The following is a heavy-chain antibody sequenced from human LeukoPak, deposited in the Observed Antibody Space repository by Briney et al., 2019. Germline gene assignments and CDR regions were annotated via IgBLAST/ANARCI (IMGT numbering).Heavy chain of an antibody. CDR2: ISGSGGST. CDR1: GFTFTSHA. D-gene: IGHD3-16*01. CDR3: AKDSTRGEDYYYYYGMDV. J-gene: IGHJ6*02. Sequence: PGGSLRLSCAASGFTFTSHAMSWVRQAPGKGLEWVSVISGSGGSTYYADSVKGRFTISRDDSKNTLYLQMNSLRAEDTAVYYCAKDSTRGEDYYYYYGMDVWGQGTTVTVSS. V-gene: IGHV3-23*01.